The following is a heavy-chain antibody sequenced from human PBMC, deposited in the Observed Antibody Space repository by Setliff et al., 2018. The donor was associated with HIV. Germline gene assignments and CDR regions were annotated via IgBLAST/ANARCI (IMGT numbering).Heavy chain of an antibody. CDR3: AISIVGVTSEMY. Sequence: SETLSLTCTLNGVPLSDYYWNWIRQSPGKGLEWIVEVNHNGNINYTPSLKSRVTVSVDTSKTQYSLKMISVTAADTAMYYCAISIVGVTSEMYWAQGTLVTVSS. J-gene: IGHJ4*02. V-gene: IGHV4-34*01. CDR1: GVPLSDYY. CDR2: VNHNGNI. D-gene: IGHD2-21*02.